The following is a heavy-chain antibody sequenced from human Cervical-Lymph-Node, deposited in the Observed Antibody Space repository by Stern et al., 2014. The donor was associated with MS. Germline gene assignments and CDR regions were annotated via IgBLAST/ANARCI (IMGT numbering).Heavy chain of an antibody. J-gene: IGHJ4*02. D-gene: IGHD2-2*01. CDR1: GYTFSSYD. Sequence: VQLVESGAEVKKPGASVKVSCKASGYTFSSYDITWVRQASGHGLEWMGWMNPYSGTTGYAQKFQGRVSMTSDPSISTVYMELTSLTSDDTAVYFCARAVRNQLLSEYWGQGTLVTVSS. CDR3: ARAVRNQLLSEY. V-gene: IGHV1-8*01. CDR2: MNPYSGTT.